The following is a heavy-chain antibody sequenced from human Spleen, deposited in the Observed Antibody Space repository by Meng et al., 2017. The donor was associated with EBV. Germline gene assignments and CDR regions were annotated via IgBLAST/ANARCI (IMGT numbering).Heavy chain of an antibody. Sequence: QMQLVQSGAEVKKNGSSVTASCQASEYTSTYHYLHWVRQSPGQALEWMRWITPFNGNTNSAKRFQGRVTITRDRSMTTAYMELSSLISEDTAMYFCARSITYSPTSGTDAFDVWGQGTMVTV. V-gene: IGHV1-45*02. D-gene: IGHD3-16*01. CDR1: EYTSTYHY. CDR2: ITPFNGNT. CDR3: ARSITYSPTSGTDAFDV. J-gene: IGHJ3*01.